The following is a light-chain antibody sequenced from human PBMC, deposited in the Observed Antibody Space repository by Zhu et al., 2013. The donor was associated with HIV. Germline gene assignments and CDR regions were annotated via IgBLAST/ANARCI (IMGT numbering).Light chain of an antibody. CDR1: QSISSNY. CDR2: GAS. Sequence: EIVLTQSPGTLSLSPGERATLSCRASQSISSNYLAWYQQKPGQAPRLLVYGASSRATGIPDRFSGSGSGTDSTLTISRLEPEDFAVYYCQQRTNWPLTFGGGTKVEI. V-gene: IGKV3D-20*02. CDR3: QQRTNWPLT. J-gene: IGKJ4*01.